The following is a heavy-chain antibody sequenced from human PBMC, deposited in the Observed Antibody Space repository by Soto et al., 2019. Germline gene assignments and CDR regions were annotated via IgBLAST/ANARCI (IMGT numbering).Heavy chain of an antibody. CDR3: ASLSSGFSSPRDY. D-gene: IGHD6-19*01. V-gene: IGHV4-59*01. Sequence: QVQLQESGPGLVKPSETLSLTCTVSGGSISSYYWSWIRQPPGKGLEWIGYLYYSGSTNHNPSLNTRVTISVNTSKTQSSLKLTSVTAADTAVYYSASLSSGFSSPRDYSGQGTLVTVSS. CDR2: LYYSGST. CDR1: GGSISSYY. J-gene: IGHJ4*02.